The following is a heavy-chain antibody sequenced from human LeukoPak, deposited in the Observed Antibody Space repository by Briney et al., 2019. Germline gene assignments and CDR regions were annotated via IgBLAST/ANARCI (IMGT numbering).Heavy chain of an antibody. CDR2: ISGSGGST. D-gene: IGHD3-22*01. CDR3: AKVGHEVVPYYFDY. Sequence: GGSLRLSXAASGFTFRSYAMSWVRQAPGKGLEWVSAISGSGGSTYYADSVKGRFTISRDNSKNTLYLQMNSLRAEDTAVYYCAKVGHEVVPYYFDYWGQGTLVTVSS. CDR1: GFTFRSYA. J-gene: IGHJ4*02. V-gene: IGHV3-23*01.